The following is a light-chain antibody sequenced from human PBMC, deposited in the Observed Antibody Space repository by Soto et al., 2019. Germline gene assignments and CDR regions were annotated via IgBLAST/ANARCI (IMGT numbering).Light chain of an antibody. Sequence: EVVLTQSPGTLSLSPGERATLSCRASQSVGSSYLAWYQQKPGQAPRVLIYGTSSRATGIPDRFSGSGSGTDFTLTISSLEPEDFAVYYCQQRSNWPTFGQGTKVDIK. CDR2: GTS. J-gene: IGKJ1*01. CDR3: QQRSNWPT. CDR1: QSVGSSY. V-gene: IGKV3D-20*02.